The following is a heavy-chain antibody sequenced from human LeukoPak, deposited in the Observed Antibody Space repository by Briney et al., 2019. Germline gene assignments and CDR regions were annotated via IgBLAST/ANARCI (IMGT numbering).Heavy chain of an antibody. V-gene: IGHV3-30*01. J-gene: IGHJ4*02. CDR2: ISYDGSNK. CDR3: ARDQEEGLDY. CDR1: GFTFSSYA. Sequence: GGSLRLSCAASGFTFSSYAMRWVRQAPGKGLEWVAVISYDGSNKYYADSVKGRFTISRDNSKNTLYLQMNSLRAEDTAVYYCARDQEEGLDYWGQGTLVTVSS.